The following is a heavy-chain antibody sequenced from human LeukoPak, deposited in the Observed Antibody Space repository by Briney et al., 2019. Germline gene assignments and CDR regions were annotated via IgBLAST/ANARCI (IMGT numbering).Heavy chain of an antibody. CDR3: ARALGPIRIPTNFDY. CDR1: GFTFNNYA. D-gene: IGHD2-2*02. J-gene: IGHJ4*02. CDR2: ISYDGNNK. Sequence: PGGSLRLSCAASGFTFNNYAMHWVRQAPGKGLEWVAVISYDGNNKFYAESVKGRFTISRDNSKSTLYLQMNSPRAEDTAVYFCARALGPIRIPTNFDYWGQGTLVTVSS. V-gene: IGHV3-30-3*01.